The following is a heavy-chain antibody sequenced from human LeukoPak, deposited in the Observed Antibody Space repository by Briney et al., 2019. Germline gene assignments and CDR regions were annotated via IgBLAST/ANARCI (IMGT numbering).Heavy chain of an antibody. D-gene: IGHD1-26*01. V-gene: IGHV1-2*02. Sequence: GASVKVSCKASGYTFTGYYMHWVRQAPGQGLEWMGWINPNSGGTNYAQKFQGRVTMTRDTSISTAYMELSRLRSDDTAVYYCARGRIVGATICWFDPWGQGTLVTVSS. J-gene: IGHJ5*02. CDR3: ARGRIVGATICWFDP. CDR2: INPNSGGT. CDR1: GYTFTGYY.